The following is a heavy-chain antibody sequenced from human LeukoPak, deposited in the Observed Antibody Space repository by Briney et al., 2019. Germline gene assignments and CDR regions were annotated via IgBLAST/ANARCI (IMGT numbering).Heavy chain of an antibody. D-gene: IGHD3-10*01. V-gene: IGHV3-23*01. J-gene: IGHJ3*02. Sequence: GGSLRLSCAASGFTFSSYAMGWVRQAPGKGLEWVSAISDSGGGTYYADSVNGRFTISRDNSKNTLYLQMNNLRTEDTAVYYCAKKPGAFDIWGQGTMVTVSS. CDR3: AKKPGAFDI. CDR1: GFTFSSYA. CDR2: ISDSGGGT.